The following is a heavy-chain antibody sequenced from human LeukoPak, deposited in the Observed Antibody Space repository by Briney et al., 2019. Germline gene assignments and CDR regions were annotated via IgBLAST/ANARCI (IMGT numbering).Heavy chain of an antibody. Sequence: PSETLSLTCTLSGASISGYYWTWIRPPAGEGLEWIGRIYTSGSTNYNPSLKSRVTMSVDTSKNQFSLKLSSVTAADTAVYYCARARGGSGSYGHFDYWGQGTLVTVSS. CDR1: GASISGYY. D-gene: IGHD1-26*01. CDR2: IYTSGST. CDR3: ARARGGSGSYGHFDY. V-gene: IGHV4-4*07. J-gene: IGHJ4*02.